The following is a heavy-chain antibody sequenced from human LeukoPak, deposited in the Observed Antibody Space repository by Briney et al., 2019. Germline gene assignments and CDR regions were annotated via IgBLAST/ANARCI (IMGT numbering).Heavy chain of an antibody. Sequence: GGSLRLSCAASGFTFSSYAMSWVRQAPGKGLEWVSAISGSGGSTYYADSVKGRFTISRDNSKNTLYLQMNSLRAEDTAVYYCANPGMVRGALGYFDYRGQGTLVTVSS. D-gene: IGHD3-10*01. V-gene: IGHV3-23*01. CDR2: ISGSGGST. CDR3: ANPGMVRGALGYFDY. CDR1: GFTFSSYA. J-gene: IGHJ4*02.